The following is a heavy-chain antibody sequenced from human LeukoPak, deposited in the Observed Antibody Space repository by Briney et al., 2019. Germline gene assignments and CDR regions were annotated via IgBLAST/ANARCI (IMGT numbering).Heavy chain of an antibody. V-gene: IGHV4-59*08. CDR2: IYHSGST. D-gene: IGHD4-17*01. J-gene: IGHJ4*02. CDR1: GGSISSYY. CDR3: ARHLMTPTVTTMILDY. Sequence: KASETLSLTCTVSGGSISSYYWSWIRQPPGKGLEWIGHIYHSGSTNYNPSLKSRVTISVDTSKNQFSLKLSSVTAADTAVYYCARHLMTPTVTTMILDYWGQGTLVTVST.